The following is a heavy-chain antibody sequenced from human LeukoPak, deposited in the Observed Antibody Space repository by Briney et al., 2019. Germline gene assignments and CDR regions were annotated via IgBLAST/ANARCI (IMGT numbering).Heavy chain of an antibody. D-gene: IGHD3-16*01. J-gene: IGHJ4*02. Sequence: PGGSLRLSCAASGFTFSSYAMHWVRQAPGKGLEWVAVLSYDGSNKYYADSVKGRFTISRDNSKNTLYLQMNSLRAEDTAVYYCARGPLGEPYFDYWGQGTLVTVSS. CDR1: GFTFSSYA. CDR2: LSYDGSNK. CDR3: ARGPLGEPYFDY. V-gene: IGHV3-30-3*01.